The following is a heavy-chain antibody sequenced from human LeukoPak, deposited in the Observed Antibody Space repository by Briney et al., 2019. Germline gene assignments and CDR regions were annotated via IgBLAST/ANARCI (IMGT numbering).Heavy chain of an antibody. V-gene: IGHV5-51*01. Sequence: GESLKISCKGSGYSFTSYWIGWVRQLPGKGLEWMGIIYPGDSDTRYSPSFQGQVTISADKSISTAYLQWSSLKASDTAMYYCAIGESTPFDAFDIWGQGTMVTVSS. CDR3: AIGESTPFDAFDI. D-gene: IGHD3-10*01. CDR2: IYPGDSDT. CDR1: GYSFTSYW. J-gene: IGHJ3*02.